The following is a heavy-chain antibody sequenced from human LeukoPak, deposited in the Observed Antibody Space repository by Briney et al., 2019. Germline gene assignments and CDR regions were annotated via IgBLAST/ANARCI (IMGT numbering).Heavy chain of an antibody. V-gene: IGHV4-61*02. CDR2: IYTSGST. CDR1: GGSISSGSYY. CDR3: AGNYYGSGSYYSEDRY. D-gene: IGHD3-10*01. J-gene: IGHJ4*02. Sequence: SETLSLTCTVSGGSISSGSYYWSWIRQPAGKGLEWIGRIYTSGSTNYNPSLKSRVTISVDTSKIQFSLKLSSVTAADTAVYYCAGNYYGSGSYYSEDRYWGQGTLVTVSS.